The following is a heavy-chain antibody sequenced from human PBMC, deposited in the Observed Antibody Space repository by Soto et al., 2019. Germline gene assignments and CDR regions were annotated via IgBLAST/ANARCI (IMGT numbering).Heavy chain of an antibody. V-gene: IGHV3-9*01. Sequence: EVQLVESGGGLVQPGRSLRLSCAASGFTFDDYAMHWVRQAPGKGLEWVSGISWNSGSIGYADSVKGRFTISRDNAKNSLYLQTNCLRAEDTALYYCAKGEIQLWSSFAYWGQGTLVTVSS. J-gene: IGHJ4*02. CDR3: AKGEIQLWSSFAY. CDR1: GFTFDDYA. CDR2: ISWNSGSI. D-gene: IGHD5-18*01.